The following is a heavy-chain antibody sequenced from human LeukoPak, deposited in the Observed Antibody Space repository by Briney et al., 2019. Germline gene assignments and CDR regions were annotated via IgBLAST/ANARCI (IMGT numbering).Heavy chain of an antibody. J-gene: IGHJ4*02. D-gene: IGHD6-19*01. CDR2: IYYNGRT. Sequence: SETLSLTCAVYGGSFSNYYWGWIRQPPGKGLEWIGSIYYNGRTYSNPSLESRVTMSVDTSNNQFSLKLSSVTAADTAVYYCARDGRGYSSGWWRYWGQGTLVTVSS. CDR1: GGSFSNYY. CDR3: ARDGRGYSSGWWRY. V-gene: IGHV4-39*07.